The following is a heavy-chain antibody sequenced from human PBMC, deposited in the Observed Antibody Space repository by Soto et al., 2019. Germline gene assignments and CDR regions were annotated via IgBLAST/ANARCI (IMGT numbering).Heavy chain of an antibody. CDR3: ARDPSTAMPTRRNWYYGMDV. V-gene: IGHV5-10-1*01. CDR2: IDPSDSYT. J-gene: IGHJ6*02. CDR1: GNSFTSYW. Sequence: PGESLKISCKGSGNSFTSYWISWVRQMPGKGLEWMGRIDPSDSYTNYSPSFQGHVTISADKSISTAYLQWSSLKASDTAMYYCARDPSTAMPTRRNWYYGMDVWGQGTTVTVSS. D-gene: IGHD2-15*01.